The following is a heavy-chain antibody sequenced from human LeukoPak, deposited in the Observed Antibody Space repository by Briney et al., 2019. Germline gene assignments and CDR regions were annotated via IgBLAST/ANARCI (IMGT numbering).Heavy chain of an antibody. Sequence: ASVKVSCKASGYTFTSYGISWVRQAPGQGLEWMGWISGYNGNTHYAQKLQGRVTMTTDTSASTAYLELRSLRSDDTAVYFCARGHDYGDLFNMDVWGKGTTVTVSS. V-gene: IGHV1-18*01. CDR3: ARGHDYGDLFNMDV. D-gene: IGHD4-17*01. J-gene: IGHJ6*03. CDR2: ISGYNGNT. CDR1: GYTFTSYG.